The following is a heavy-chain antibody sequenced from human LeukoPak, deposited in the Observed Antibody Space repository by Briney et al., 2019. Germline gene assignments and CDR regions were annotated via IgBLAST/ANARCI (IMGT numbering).Heavy chain of an antibody. CDR1: GFTFSSYA. V-gene: IGHV3-30-3*01. CDR2: ISYDGSNK. Sequence: PGGSLRLSCAASGFTFSSYAMHWVRQAPGKGLEWVAVISYDGSNKYYADSVKGRFTISRDNSKNTLYLQMNSLRAEDTAVYYCARDSPPDYYDSSGYFAYWGQGTLVTVSS. D-gene: IGHD3-22*01. CDR3: ARDSPPDYYDSSGYFAY. J-gene: IGHJ4*02.